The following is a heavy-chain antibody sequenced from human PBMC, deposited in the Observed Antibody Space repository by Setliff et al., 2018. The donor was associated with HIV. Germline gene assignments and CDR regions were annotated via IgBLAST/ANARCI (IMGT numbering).Heavy chain of an antibody. V-gene: IGHV4-34*01. D-gene: IGHD3-9*01. Sequence: KTSETLSLTCAVYGGSFSGYYWSWIRQPPGKGLEWIGEINHSGSTNYNPSLKSRVTISVDTSKNQFSLKLRSVTAAYTAVYYCARGEGGFLDFDLVLTTFDFWGQGTPVTVSS. CDR1: GGSFSGYY. J-gene: IGHJ4*02. CDR3: ARGEGGFLDFDLVLTTFDF. CDR2: INHSGST.